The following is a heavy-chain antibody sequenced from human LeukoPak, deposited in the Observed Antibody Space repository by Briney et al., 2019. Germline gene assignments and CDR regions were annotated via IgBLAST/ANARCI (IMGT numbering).Heavy chain of an antibody. CDR1: GFTFSSYC. J-gene: IGHJ6*03. CDR2: IKQDGSQQ. V-gene: IGHV3-7*03. CDR3: ARGKSDYYYYMDV. Sequence: GGSLRLSCAASGFTFSSYCMSWVRQAPGKGLEWVANIKQDGSQQYYVDSVKGRFTISRDNAKNSLYLQMNSLRAEDTALYYCARGKSDYYYYMDVWGKGTTVTVSS.